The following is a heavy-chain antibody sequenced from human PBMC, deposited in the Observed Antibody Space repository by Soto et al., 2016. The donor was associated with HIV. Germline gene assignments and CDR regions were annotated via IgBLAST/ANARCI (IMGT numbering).Heavy chain of an antibody. J-gene: IGHJ4*02. V-gene: IGHV4-31*08. CDR3: CVGGYASPRTGPQVEESDFV. CDR1: NASITTGGYH. Sequence: QVHLQESGPGLVKPGQTLSLTCTISNASITTGGYHWTWIRQHSDRGLQWIGSIDNSEKPSYNPSLKSRVTVSSDMSKNRLFLVLRSIEIRRCGPLYFCVGGYASPRTGPQVEESDFVGGQG. CDR2: IDNSEKP. D-gene: IGHD3-3*01.